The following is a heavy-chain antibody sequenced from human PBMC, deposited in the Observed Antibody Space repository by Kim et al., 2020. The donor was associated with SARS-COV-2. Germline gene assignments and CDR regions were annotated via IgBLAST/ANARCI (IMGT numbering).Heavy chain of an antibody. CDR1: GYTFTSYG. V-gene: IGHV1-18*01. J-gene: IGHJ4*02. CDR2: ISAYNGNT. Sequence: ASVKVSCKASGYTFTSYGISWVRQAPGQGLEWMGWISAYNGNTNYAQKLQGRVTMTTDTSTSTAYMELRSLRSDDTAVYYCARDKPKYIAVAGTVPYYFDYWGQGTLVTVSS. D-gene: IGHD6-19*01. CDR3: ARDKPKYIAVAGTVPYYFDY.